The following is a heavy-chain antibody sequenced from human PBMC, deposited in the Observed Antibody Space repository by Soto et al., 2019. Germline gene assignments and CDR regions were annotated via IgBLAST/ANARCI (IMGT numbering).Heavy chain of an antibody. V-gene: IGHV3-30*18. Sequence: GGSLRLSCAASGFTFSSYGMHWVRQAPGKGLEWVAVISYDGSNKYYADSVKGRFTISRDNSKNTLYLQMNSLRAEDTAVYYCAKDGRSWNFYYYMDVWGKGTTVTVSS. CDR1: GFTFSSYG. D-gene: IGHD6-13*01. CDR2: ISYDGSNK. CDR3: AKDGRSWNFYYYMDV. J-gene: IGHJ6*03.